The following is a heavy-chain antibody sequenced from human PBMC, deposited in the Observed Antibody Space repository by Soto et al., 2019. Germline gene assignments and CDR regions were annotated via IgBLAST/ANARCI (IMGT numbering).Heavy chain of an antibody. CDR1: GGSMRSYY. CDR2: AYHSGST. CDR3: TSSYSTSSSPDY. J-gene: IGHJ4*02. Sequence: SETLSLTCSVSGGSMRSYYWNWIRQPPGRGLEWIGYAYHSGSTNYNPSLKSRVSMSVDVSRNHFSLTLHSVTAADTAVYFCTSSYSTSSSPDYWGQGTLVTVSS. V-gene: IGHV4-59*01. D-gene: IGHD6-6*01.